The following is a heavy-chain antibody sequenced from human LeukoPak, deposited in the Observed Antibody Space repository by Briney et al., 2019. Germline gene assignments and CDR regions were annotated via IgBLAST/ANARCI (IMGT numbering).Heavy chain of an antibody. CDR2: IYYSGST. V-gene: IGHV4-59*12. CDR3: ARTHSSRYNWFDP. Sequence: SETLSLTCTVSGGSISSYYWSWIRQPAGKGLEWIGYIYYSGSTNYNPSLKSRVTISVDTSKNQFSLKLSSVTAADTAVYYCARTHSSRYNWFDPWGQGTLVTVSS. CDR1: GGSISSYY. J-gene: IGHJ5*02. D-gene: IGHD6-13*01.